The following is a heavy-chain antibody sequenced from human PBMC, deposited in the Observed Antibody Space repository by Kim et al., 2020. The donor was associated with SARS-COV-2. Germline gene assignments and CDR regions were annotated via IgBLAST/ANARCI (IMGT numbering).Heavy chain of an antibody. D-gene: IGHD3-10*01. J-gene: IGHJ6*02. V-gene: IGHV5-10-1*01. CDR3: ARAITMVRGVIITEELSYYYYGMDV. CDR2: IDPSDSYT. CDR1: GYSFTSYW. Sequence: GESLKISCKGSGYSFTSYWISWVRQMPGKGLEWMGRIDPSDSYTNYSPSFQGHVTISADKSISTAYLQWSSLKASDTAMYYCARAITMVRGVIITEELSYYYYGMDVWGQGTTVTVSS.